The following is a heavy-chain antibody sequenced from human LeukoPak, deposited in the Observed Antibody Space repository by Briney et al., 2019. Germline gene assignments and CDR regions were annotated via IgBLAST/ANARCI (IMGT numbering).Heavy chain of an antibody. CDR1: GGSISSYY. Sequence: SETLSLTCTVSGGSISSYYWSWIRQPAGKGLEWIGRIYTSGSTNYNPSLKSRVTMSVDTSKNQFSLKLSSVTAADTAAYYCARTDFWSGYSDYWGQGTLVTVSS. V-gene: IGHV4-4*07. D-gene: IGHD3-3*01. CDR2: IYTSGST. J-gene: IGHJ4*02. CDR3: ARTDFWSGYSDY.